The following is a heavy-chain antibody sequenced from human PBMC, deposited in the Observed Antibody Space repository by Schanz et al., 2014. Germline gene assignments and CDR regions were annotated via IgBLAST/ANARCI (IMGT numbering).Heavy chain of an antibody. CDR1: GFTFRSYG. J-gene: IGHJ6*02. D-gene: IGHD3-10*01. CDR2: ISYDGSSK. Sequence: QVQLVESGGGVVQPGRSLRLSCAASGFTFRSYGMHWVRQAPGKGLEWVALISYDGSSKNHADSVQGRFTISRDNSKNTLYLQMNSLRVEDTALYYCARCLARYQYYGVDVWGQGTTVIVSS. CDR3: ARCLARYQYYGVDV. V-gene: IGHV3-30*03.